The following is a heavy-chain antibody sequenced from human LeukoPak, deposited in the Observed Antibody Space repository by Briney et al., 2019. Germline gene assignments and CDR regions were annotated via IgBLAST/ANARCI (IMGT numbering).Heavy chain of an antibody. J-gene: IGHJ5*02. V-gene: IGHV3-7*01. CDR1: RFTLSRDW. CDR3: ASWGVSWSYYYDT. Sequence: GGSQRLSCAPSRFTLSRDWMILIRQDPGTGLEWAANIKQDGSEKYYVDSVKGRFTISRDNAKNSLYLQMNSLRAEDTAVYYCASWGVSWSYYYDTWGQGTLVTVSS. CDR2: IKQDGSEK. D-gene: IGHD3-22*01.